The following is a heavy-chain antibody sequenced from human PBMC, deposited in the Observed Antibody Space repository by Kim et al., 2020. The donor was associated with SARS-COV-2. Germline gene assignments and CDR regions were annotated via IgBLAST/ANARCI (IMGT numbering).Heavy chain of an antibody. CDR1: GYTFTGYY. Sequence: ASVKVSCKASGYTFTGYYMHWVRQAPGQGLEWMGRINPNSGGTNYAQKFQGRVTMTRDTSISTAYMELSRLRSDDTAVYYCVRERPGIAVAGTNRYGMDVWGQGTTVTVSS. D-gene: IGHD6-19*01. CDR3: VRERPGIAVAGTNRYGMDV. V-gene: IGHV1-2*06. CDR2: INPNSGGT. J-gene: IGHJ6*02.